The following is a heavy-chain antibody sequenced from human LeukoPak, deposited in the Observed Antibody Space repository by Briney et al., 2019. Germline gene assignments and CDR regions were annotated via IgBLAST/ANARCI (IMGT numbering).Heavy chain of an antibody. D-gene: IGHD6-13*01. CDR1: GYTFTGYY. V-gene: IGHV1-2*02. CDR3: ARILGSSRPTYYFDY. Sequence: ASVKVSCKASGYTFTGYYMHWVRQAPGQGLEWMGWINPNSGGTNYAQKFQGRVTMTRDTSISTAYIELSRLRSDDTAVYYCARILGSSRPTYYFDYWGQGTLVTVSS. J-gene: IGHJ4*02. CDR2: INPNSGGT.